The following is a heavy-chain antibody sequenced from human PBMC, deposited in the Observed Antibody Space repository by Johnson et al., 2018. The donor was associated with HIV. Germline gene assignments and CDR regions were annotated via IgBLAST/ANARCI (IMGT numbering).Heavy chain of an antibody. J-gene: IGHJ3*02. V-gene: IGHV3-23*04. Sequence: VQLVESGGGVVQPGGSLRLSCAASGFTFSSYAMSWVRQAPGKGLEWVSAISGSGGSTYYADSVKGRFTISRDNSKNTLYLQMNSLRAEDTAVYYCARDPTYYYDSFWLEHDAFDIWGQG. D-gene: IGHD3-22*01. CDR3: ARDPTYYYDSFWLEHDAFDI. CDR2: ISGSGGST. CDR1: GFTFSSYA.